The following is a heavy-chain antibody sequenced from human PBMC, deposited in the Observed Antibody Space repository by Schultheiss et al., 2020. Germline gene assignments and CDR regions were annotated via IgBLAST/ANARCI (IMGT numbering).Heavy chain of an antibody. V-gene: IGHV5-51*01. CDR2: IYPGDSDT. CDR3: ASFSSYYGMDV. D-gene: IGHD2-15*01. J-gene: IGHJ6*02. Sequence: YWSWIRQPPGKGLEWIGYIYPGDSDTRYSPSFQGQVTISADKSISTAYLQWSSLKASDTAMYYCASFSSYYGMDVWGQGTTVTVSS. CDR1: YW.